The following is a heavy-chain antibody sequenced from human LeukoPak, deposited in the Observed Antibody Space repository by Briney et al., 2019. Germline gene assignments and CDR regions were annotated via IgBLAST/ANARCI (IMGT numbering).Heavy chain of an antibody. D-gene: IGHD3-10*01. Sequence: PGGSLRLSCAASGFTFSSYGMHWVRQAPGKGLEWVAVISYDGSNKYYADSVKGRFTISRDNSKNTLYLQMNSLRAEDTAVYYCAKELGITMVRGVIIRDAFDIWGQGTMVTVSS. CDR2: ISYDGSNK. CDR1: GFTFSSYG. V-gene: IGHV3-30*18. CDR3: AKELGITMVRGVIIRDAFDI. J-gene: IGHJ3*02.